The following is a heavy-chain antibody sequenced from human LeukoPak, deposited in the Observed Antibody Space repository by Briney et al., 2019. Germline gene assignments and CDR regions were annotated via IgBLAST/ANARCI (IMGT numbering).Heavy chain of an antibody. CDR1: GFTFSTNA. D-gene: IGHD5-18*01. CDR3: AGRVTGYSSGYVY. V-gene: IGHV3-23*01. J-gene: IGHJ4*02. CDR2: ISGSGAST. Sequence: GGSLRLSCLTSGFTFSTNAMSWVRPAPGKGLEWISGISGSGASTYYADFVTGRFTISRDNSRNTLYLQMNNLRAEDTAVYYCAGRVTGYSSGYVYWGQGTLVTVSS.